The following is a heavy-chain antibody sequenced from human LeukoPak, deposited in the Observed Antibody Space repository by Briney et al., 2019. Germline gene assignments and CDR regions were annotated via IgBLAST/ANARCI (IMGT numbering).Heavy chain of an antibody. CDR3: VRCQTAYYYGSGSYSYDMDV. V-gene: IGHV4-4*08. D-gene: IGHD3-10*01. Sequence: SETLSLTCTVSGGSISSYYWNWIRQPPGKGLEWIGPIYSSGNTNYHPSLKSRVTISLDTSKSQFSLRVRSVTAADMAVYYCVRCQTAYYYGSGSYSYDMDVWGQGTTVTVSS. CDR1: GGSISSYY. CDR2: IYSSGNT. J-gene: IGHJ6*02.